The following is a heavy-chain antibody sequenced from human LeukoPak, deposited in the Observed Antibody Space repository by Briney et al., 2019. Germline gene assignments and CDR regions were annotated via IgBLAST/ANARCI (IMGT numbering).Heavy chain of an antibody. CDR1: GFSLSTRGVG. D-gene: IGHD4-11*01. Sequence: SGPTLVNPTQTLTLTCTFSGFSLSTRGVGVGWIRQPPGKALEWLALMYWDDDKRYSPSLKSRLTITKDTSKNQVVLIMANMDPVDTATYYCAHTTTETTFDYWGQGTLVTVSS. J-gene: IGHJ4*02. CDR3: AHTTTETTFDY. V-gene: IGHV2-5*02. CDR2: MYWDDDK.